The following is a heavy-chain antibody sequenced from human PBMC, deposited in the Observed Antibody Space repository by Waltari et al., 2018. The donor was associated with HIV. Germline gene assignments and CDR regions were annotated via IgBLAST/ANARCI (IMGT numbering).Heavy chain of an antibody. V-gene: IGHV4-61*02. CDR1: GGSISGSSNY. Sequence: QVQLQESGPGLVKPSQTLSLTCTVSGGSISGSSNYWSWIRQPAGKGLEWIGRISARGKTNYSPSLKGRVTRSVDTSKNQFTRKLTSVTAADTAVYYCARTGDSSDFYRGENWFDRWGQGTLVIVSS. D-gene: IGHD6-19*01. CDR2: ISARGKT. J-gene: IGHJ5*02. CDR3: ARTGDSSDFYRGENWFDR.